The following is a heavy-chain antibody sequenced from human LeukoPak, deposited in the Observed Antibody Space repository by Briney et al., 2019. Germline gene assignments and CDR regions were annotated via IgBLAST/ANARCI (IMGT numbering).Heavy chain of an antibody. Sequence: ASVKASCKVSGYTLTELSMHWVRQAPGKGLEWMGGFDPEDGETIYAQKFQGRVTMTEDTSTDTAYMELSSLRSEDTAVYYCATNLFPYGDYEMEVDYWGQGTLVTVSS. D-gene: IGHD4-17*01. CDR1: GYTLTELS. J-gene: IGHJ4*02. V-gene: IGHV1-24*01. CDR2: FDPEDGET. CDR3: ATNLFPYGDYEMEVDY.